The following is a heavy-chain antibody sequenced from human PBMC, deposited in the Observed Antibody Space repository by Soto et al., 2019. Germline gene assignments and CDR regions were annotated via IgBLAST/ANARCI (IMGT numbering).Heavy chain of an antibody. J-gene: IGHJ6*02. CDR1: GDTVSSNSVA. CDR3: ARSEEDSDYYYYGMDV. D-gene: IGHD2-15*01. CDR2: TYYRARRYS. V-gene: IGHV6-1*01. Sequence: SQTLSLTCVGSGDTVSSNSVAWNWVRQSPSRGLEWLGRTYYRARRYSDYAVSVRSRIDINADTSKNQVSLQLNSVTPEDTAVYYCARSEEDSDYYYYGMDVWGQGTTGTVS.